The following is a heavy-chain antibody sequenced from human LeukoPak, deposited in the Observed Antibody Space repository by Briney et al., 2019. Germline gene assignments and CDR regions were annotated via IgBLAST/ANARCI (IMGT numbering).Heavy chain of an antibody. CDR3: ARGAGVAAAGRGALNH. V-gene: IGHV1-24*01. D-gene: IGHD6-13*01. Sequence: GASVKVSCKVSGYTLTELSMHWVRQAPGKGLEWMGGFDPEDGETIYAQKFQGRGTMTEDTSTDTAYMELSSLRSEDTAVYYCARGAGVAAAGRGALNHWGQGTLVTVSS. J-gene: IGHJ5*02. CDR2: FDPEDGET. CDR1: GYTLTELS.